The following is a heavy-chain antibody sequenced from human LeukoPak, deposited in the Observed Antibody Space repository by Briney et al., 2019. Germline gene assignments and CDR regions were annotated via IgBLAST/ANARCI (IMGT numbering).Heavy chain of an antibody. V-gene: IGHV3-7*01. CDR2: IRQDGGEK. J-gene: IGHJ4*02. CDR1: GFTFTDYW. Sequence: GGSLRLSCAVSGFTFTDYWMNWVRQAPGKGLEWVASIRQDGGEKSYVDSVKGRFTISRDNTKNSLYLQINSLRAEDTAVYYCAKVSVGPFDYWGQGTLVTVSS. CDR3: AKVSVGPFDY.